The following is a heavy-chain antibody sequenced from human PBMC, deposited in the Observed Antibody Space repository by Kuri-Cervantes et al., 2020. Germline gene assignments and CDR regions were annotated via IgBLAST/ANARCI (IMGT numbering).Heavy chain of an antibody. V-gene: IGHV1-69*13. Sequence: SVKVSCKASGGTFSSYAISWVRQAPGQGLEWMGGIIPIFGTANYAQKFQGRVTITADESTSTAYMELSSLRSEDTAVYYCARVYTRPHYYYYYMDVWGKGTKVTVSS. J-gene: IGHJ6*03. CDR3: ARVYTRPHYYYYYMDV. CDR1: GGTFSSYA. CDR2: IIPIFGTA. D-gene: IGHD6-6*01.